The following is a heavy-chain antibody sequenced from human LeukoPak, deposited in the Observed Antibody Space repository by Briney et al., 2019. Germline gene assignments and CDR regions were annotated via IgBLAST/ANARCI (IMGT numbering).Heavy chain of an antibody. D-gene: IGHD2-2*02. CDR3: ATCNSCYSRAFDI. CDR1: GGSVSSYY. J-gene: IGHJ3*02. V-gene: IGHV4-4*07. CDR2: IYTSGST. Sequence: PSETLSLTCTVSGGSVSSYYWSWIRQPAGKGLEWIGRIYTSGSTNYNPSLKSRVTMSVDTSKNQFSLKLSSVTAADTAVYYCATCNSCYSRAFDIWGQGTMVTVSS.